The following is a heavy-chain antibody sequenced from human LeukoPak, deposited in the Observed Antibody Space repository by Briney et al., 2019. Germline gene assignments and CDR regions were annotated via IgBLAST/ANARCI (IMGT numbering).Heavy chain of an antibody. CDR1: GYSISSGYY. J-gene: IGHJ4*02. V-gene: IGHV4-38-2*02. CDR3: ASIAVAALDY. Sequence: SETLSLTCTVSGYSISSGYYWGWIRQPPGKGLEWIGSIYHSGSTYYNPSLKSRVTISVDTSKNQFSLKLSSVTAADTAVYYCASIAVAALDYWGQGTLVTVSS. D-gene: IGHD6-19*01. CDR2: IYHSGST.